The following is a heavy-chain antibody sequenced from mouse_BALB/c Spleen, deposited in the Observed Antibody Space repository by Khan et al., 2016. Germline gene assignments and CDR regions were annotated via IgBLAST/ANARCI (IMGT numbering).Heavy chain of an antibody. CDR1: GYTFTNYG. D-gene: IGHD1-1*01. CDR3: LRCLLNFRYFAV. Sequence: QIQLVQSGPELKKPGEIVKISCKASGYTFTNYGMNWVKQAPGKGLKWMGWINTYTGEPTYSDDFKGRFAFSLETSANTASLQIDNLKNEDTATYLYLRCLLNFRYFAVWGAGTTVTVSS. CDR2: INTYTGEP. J-gene: IGHJ1*01. V-gene: IGHV9-3-1*01.